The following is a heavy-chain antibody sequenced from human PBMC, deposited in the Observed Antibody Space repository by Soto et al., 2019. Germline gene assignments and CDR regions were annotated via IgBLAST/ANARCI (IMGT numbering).Heavy chain of an antibody. V-gene: IGHV4-59*01. Sequence: SETLSLTCSVSGDSIRDSFWSWVRQPPGKGLEWIGLVHHTGNTNYNPSLETRVTMLVDTSANHFSLTLTSVTPADTAIYYCARGREDNSDHHFGHLSDSRGQGTLVTVSS. CDR1: GDSIRDSF. D-gene: IGHD3-22*01. CDR2: VHHTGNT. J-gene: IGHJ4*02. CDR3: ARGREDNSDHHFGHLSDS.